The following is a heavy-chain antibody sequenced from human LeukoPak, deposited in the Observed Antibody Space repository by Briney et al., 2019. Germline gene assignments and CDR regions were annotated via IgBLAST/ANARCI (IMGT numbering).Heavy chain of an antibody. CDR2: IRYDGGNK. J-gene: IGHJ4*02. V-gene: IGHV3-30*02. Sequence: PGESLRLSCAASGFTFSSYDMHWVRQAPGKGLEWVTFIRYDGGNKYYADSVKGRFTISRDNSKNTLYLQMNSLKTEDTAVYYCTTRGTTVTTLWDYWGQGTLVTVSS. CDR1: GFTFSSYD. D-gene: IGHD4-17*01. CDR3: TTRGTTVTTLWDY.